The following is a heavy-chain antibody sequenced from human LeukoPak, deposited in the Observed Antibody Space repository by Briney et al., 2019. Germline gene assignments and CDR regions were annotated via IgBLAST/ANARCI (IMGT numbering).Heavy chain of an antibody. CDR1: GYTFTSYY. D-gene: IGHD3-10*01. CDR3: ATGGGRFGELLILGAFDI. V-gene: IGHV1-46*01. CDR2: INPSGGST. J-gene: IGHJ3*02. Sequence: GASVKVSCKASGYTFTSYYMHWVRQAPGQGLEWMGIINPSGGSTSYAQKFQGRVTMTRDMSTSTVYMELSSLRSEGTAVYYCATGGGRFGELLILGAFDIWGQGTMVTVSS.